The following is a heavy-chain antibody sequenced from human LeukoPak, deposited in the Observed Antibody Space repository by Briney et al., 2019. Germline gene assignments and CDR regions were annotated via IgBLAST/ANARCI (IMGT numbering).Heavy chain of an antibody. D-gene: IGHD3-10*01. J-gene: IGHJ4*02. CDR3: AKDRGRG. V-gene: IGHV3-23*01. Sequence: GGSLRLSCAASGFSFSSYAMSWVRQAPGKGLEWDSAISGGGTSTYYADCVKGRFTISRDNSKNTMYLQMDSLRVEDTAFYYCAKDRGRGWGQGTLVTVSS. CDR1: GFSFSSYA. CDR2: ISGGGTST.